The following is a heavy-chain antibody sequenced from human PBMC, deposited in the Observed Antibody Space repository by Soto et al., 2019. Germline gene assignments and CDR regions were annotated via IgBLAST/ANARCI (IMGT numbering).Heavy chain of an antibody. CDR2: IYYSGST. CDR1: GGSISSSSYY. D-gene: IGHD2-15*01. J-gene: IGHJ5*02. Sequence: PSETLSLTCTVSGGSISSSSYYWGWVRQPPGKGLEWIGSIYYSGSTYYNPSLKSRVTIPVDTSKNQFSLKLSSVTAADTAVYYCARQGDCSGGSCYADLIFPWGQGTLVTVSS. CDR3: ARQGDCSGGSCYADLIFP. V-gene: IGHV4-39*01.